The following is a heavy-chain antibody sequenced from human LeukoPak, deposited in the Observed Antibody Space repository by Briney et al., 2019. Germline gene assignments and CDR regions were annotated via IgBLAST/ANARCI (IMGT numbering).Heavy chain of an antibody. V-gene: IGHV3-74*01. Sequence: GGSLRLSCAASGFNFDGYAMSWVRQVPGKGLVWVSRINSDGSNTSYADSVKGRFTISRDNAKNTLYLQMNSLRAEDTAVYYCASFMAYWGQGTLITVSS. D-gene: IGHD3-10*01. CDR2: INSDGSNT. CDR1: GFNFDGYA. CDR3: ASFMAY. J-gene: IGHJ4*02.